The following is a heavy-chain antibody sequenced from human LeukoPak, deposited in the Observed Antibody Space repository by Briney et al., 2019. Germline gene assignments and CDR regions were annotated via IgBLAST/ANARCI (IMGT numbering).Heavy chain of an antibody. CDR1: GYTFTGYY. V-gene: IGHV1-8*02. Sequence: ASVKVSCKASGYTFTGYYIHWVRQATGQGLEWMGWMNPNSGNTGYAQKFQGRVTMTRNTSISTAYMELSSLRSEDTAVYYCARGPNYYDSSGYNAFDIWGQGTMVTVSS. J-gene: IGHJ3*02. CDR2: MNPNSGNT. CDR3: ARGPNYYDSSGYNAFDI. D-gene: IGHD3-22*01.